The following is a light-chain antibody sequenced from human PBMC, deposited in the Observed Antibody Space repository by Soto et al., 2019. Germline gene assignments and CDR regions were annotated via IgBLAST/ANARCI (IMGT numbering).Light chain of an antibody. CDR3: QQTNNYPSIT. V-gene: IGKV1D-12*01. CDR2: AVS. CDR1: QDVSNW. J-gene: IGKJ5*01. Sequence: DIQMTQTPSSVSASVGDRVTITCRASQDVSNWLAWYQQKAGKAPKLLIYAVSRLQSGAPSRFSDSRSETVYTHTISNPQPQYFATYSCQQTNNYPSITFGQGTRLEIK.